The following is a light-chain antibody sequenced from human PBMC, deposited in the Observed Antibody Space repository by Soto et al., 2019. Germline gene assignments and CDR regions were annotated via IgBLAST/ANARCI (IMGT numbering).Light chain of an antibody. V-gene: IGLV2-8*01. Sequence: QSVLTQPPSASGSPGQSVTISCTGTSSDVGGYNYVSWYQQHPGKAPKLMIYDVSKRPSGVPARFSGSKSGNTASLTVSGLQAEDEADYYCSSYAGTHFVFGTGTKFTVL. CDR2: DVS. CDR1: SSDVGGYNY. CDR3: SSYAGTHFV. J-gene: IGLJ1*01.